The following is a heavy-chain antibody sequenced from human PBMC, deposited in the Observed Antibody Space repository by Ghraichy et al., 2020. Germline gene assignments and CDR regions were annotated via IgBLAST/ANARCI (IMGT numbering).Heavy chain of an antibody. CDR1: GGSFSGYY. CDR2: INHSGST. J-gene: IGHJ4*02. V-gene: IGHV4-34*01. Sequence: SETLSLTCAVYGGSFSGYYWSWIRQPPGKGLEWIGEINHSGSTNYNPSLKSRVTISVDTSKNQFSLKLSSVTAADTAVYYCARGLAYRGGDCPPYFDYWGQGTLVTVSS. CDR3: ARGLAYRGGDCPPYFDY. D-gene: IGHD2-21*02.